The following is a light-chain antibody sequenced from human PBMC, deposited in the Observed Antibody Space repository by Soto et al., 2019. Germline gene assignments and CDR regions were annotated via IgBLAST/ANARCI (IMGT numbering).Light chain of an antibody. CDR2: ATS. CDR3: QQTYNASPYT. CDR1: QSIRSY. J-gene: IGKJ2*01. V-gene: IGKV1-39*01. Sequence: DTQTTQYPSSLSASVGDRVTITCRARQSIRSYLKWYQQKPGKAPKLLIYATSSVQSSVPSRFTGSASGTELRSPSSHLQPEYFATYNSQQTYNASPYTFRQETNLDIK.